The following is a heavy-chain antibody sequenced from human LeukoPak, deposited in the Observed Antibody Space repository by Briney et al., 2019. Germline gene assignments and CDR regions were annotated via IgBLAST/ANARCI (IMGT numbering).Heavy chain of an antibody. CDR2: IYSGGST. CDR1: GFTVSSNY. D-gene: IGHD3-22*01. V-gene: IGHV3-66*01. J-gene: IGHJ3*01. Sequence: GGSLRLSCAASGFTVSSNYMSWVRQAPGKGLEWVSVIYSGGSTYYADSVKGRFTISRDISKNTLYLQMNSLRAEDTAVYYCTRGGNTGYNYNAFDVWGQGTMVTVSS. CDR3: TRGGNTGYNYNAFDV.